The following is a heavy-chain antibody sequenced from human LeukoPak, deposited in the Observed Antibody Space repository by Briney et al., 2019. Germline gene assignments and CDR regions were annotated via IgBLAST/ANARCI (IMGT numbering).Heavy chain of an antibody. CDR3: ARGTTTVTEYYSDY. J-gene: IGHJ4*02. V-gene: IGHV4-34*01. Sequence: SETLSLTCAVYGGSFSGYYWSWIRQPPGKGLEWIGYIYHSGSTYYNPSLKSRVTISVDRSKNQFSLKLSSVTAADTAVYYCARGTTTVTEYYSDYWGQGTLVTVSS. D-gene: IGHD4-17*01. CDR1: GGSFSGYY. CDR2: IYHSGST.